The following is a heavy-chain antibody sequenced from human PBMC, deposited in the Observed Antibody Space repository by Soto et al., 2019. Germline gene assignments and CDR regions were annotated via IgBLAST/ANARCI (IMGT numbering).Heavy chain of an antibody. CDR1: GYTFTSCG. J-gene: IGHJ3*02. V-gene: IGHV1-18*01. Sequence: ASVKVSCKASGYTFTSCGISWVRQAPGQGLEWMGWISAYNGNTNYAQKLQGRVTMTTDTSTSTAYMELRSLRSDDTAVYYCASASYYYDSSGYPDAFDIWGQGTMVTVSS. CDR2: ISAYNGNT. D-gene: IGHD3-22*01. CDR3: ASASYYYDSSGYPDAFDI.